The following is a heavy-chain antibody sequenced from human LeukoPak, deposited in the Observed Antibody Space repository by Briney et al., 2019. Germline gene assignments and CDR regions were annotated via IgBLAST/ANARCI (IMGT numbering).Heavy chain of an antibody. V-gene: IGHV4-4*09. Sequence: SETLSLTCTVSGGSISSYYWSWIRQPPGKGLEWIGYIYTSGSTNYNPSLKSRVTISVDTSKNQFSLKLSFVTAADTAVYYCARQRVVPAALYWSDPWGQGTLVTVPS. CDR2: IYTSGST. D-gene: IGHD2-2*01. J-gene: IGHJ5*02. CDR1: GGSISSYY. CDR3: ARQRVVPAALYWSDP.